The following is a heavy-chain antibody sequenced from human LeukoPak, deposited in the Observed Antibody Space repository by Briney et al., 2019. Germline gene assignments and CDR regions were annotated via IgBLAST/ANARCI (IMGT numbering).Heavy chain of an antibody. CDR3: ASRVTRVTIFGVPIGWFGP. CDR2: INHSGST. CDR1: GGSFSGYY. D-gene: IGHD3-3*01. Sequence: SETLSLTCAVYGGSFSGYYWSWIRQPPGKGLEWIGEINHSGSTNYNPSLKSRVTISVDTSKNQFSLKLSPVTAADTAVYYCASRVTRVTIFGVPIGWFGPWGQGTLVTVSS. J-gene: IGHJ5*02. V-gene: IGHV4-34*01.